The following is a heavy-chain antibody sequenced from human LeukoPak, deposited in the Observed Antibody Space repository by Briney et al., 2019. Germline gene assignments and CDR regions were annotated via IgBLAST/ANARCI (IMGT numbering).Heavy chain of an antibody. V-gene: IGHV4-31*03. CDR3: ARVGSNRYKLSYFDY. CDR1: GGSISSGGYY. D-gene: IGHD5-24*01. J-gene: IGHJ4*02. CDR2: IYYSGST. Sequence: PSETLSLTCTVSGGSISSGGYYWSWIRQQPGKGLEWIGYIYYSGSTYYNPSLKSRVTISVDTSKNQFSLKLSSVTAADTAVYYCARVGSNRYKLSYFDYWGQGTLVTVSS.